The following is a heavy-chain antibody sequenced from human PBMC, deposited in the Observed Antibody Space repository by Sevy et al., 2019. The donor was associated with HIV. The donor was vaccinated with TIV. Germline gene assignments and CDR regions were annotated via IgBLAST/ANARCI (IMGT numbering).Heavy chain of an antibody. D-gene: IGHD2-8*01. CDR3: ARDPRMYGDYLLAYFDY. CDR2: IGYDGSNK. J-gene: IGHJ4*02. CDR1: GFTPSTYG. Sequence: GGSLRLSCAASGFTPSTYGMHWVRQAPGKGLEWVAVIGYDGSNKYYADSVRGRFTISRDNPKNTLFLQMDSLRGEDTAVYYCARDPRMYGDYLLAYFDYWGQGTLVTVSS. V-gene: IGHV3-33*01.